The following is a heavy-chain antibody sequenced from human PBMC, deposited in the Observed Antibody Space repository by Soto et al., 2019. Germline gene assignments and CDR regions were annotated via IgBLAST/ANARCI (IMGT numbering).Heavy chain of an antibody. CDR1: GWSFSNFY. CDR2: INHSGST. D-gene: IGHD3-22*01. V-gene: IGHV4-34*01. Sequence: SETLSLTCAVEGWSFSNFYGSWIRQPPGKGLEWIGEINHSGSTNYSPSLKSRVTISIDTSRNQFSLNLSSVTAADTAVYYCARGKNYYDRSSYYPLGMDVWGQGTTVTVSS. CDR3: ARGKNYYDRSSYYPLGMDV. J-gene: IGHJ6*02.